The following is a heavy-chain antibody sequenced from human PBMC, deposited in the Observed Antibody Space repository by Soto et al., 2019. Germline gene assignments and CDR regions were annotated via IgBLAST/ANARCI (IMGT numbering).Heavy chain of an antibody. V-gene: IGHV3-48*03. CDR3: ARVYYYDSSAYYLDY. CDR1: GFTFSSYE. J-gene: IGHJ4*02. D-gene: IGHD3-22*01. Sequence: GGSLRLSCAASGFTFSSYEMNWVRQAPGKGLEWVSYISSSGSTIYYADSVKGRFTISRDNAKNSLYLQMNSLRAEDTAVYYCARVYYYDSSAYYLDYWGQGTLVTVSS. CDR2: ISSSGSTI.